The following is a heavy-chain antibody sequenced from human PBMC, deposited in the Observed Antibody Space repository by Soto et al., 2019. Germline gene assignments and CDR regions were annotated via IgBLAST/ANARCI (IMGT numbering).Heavy chain of an antibody. J-gene: IGHJ5*02. V-gene: IGHV4-31*03. CDR2: IYYSGST. Sequence: QVQLQESGPGLVKPSQTLSLTCTVSGGSISSGGYYWSWIRQHPGKGLEWIGYIYYSGSTYYNPSLMSRVTISVDTSKSQFSLKLSSVTAADTAVYYCARGGPGFGELRWFDPWGQGTLVTVSS. D-gene: IGHD3-10*01. CDR3: ARGGPGFGELRWFDP. CDR1: GGSISSGGYY.